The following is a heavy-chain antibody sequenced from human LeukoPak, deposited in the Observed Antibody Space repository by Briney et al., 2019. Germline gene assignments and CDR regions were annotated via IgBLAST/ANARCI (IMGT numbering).Heavy chain of an antibody. CDR3: ARALYSYGTGGGYYMDV. J-gene: IGHJ6*03. CDR2: INPNSGGT. CDR1: GYTFTGYY. D-gene: IGHD5-18*01. V-gene: IGHV1-2*02. Sequence: GASVKVSCKASGYTFTGYYMHWVRQAPGQGLEWMGWINPNSGGTNYAQKFQGRVTMTRDTSISTAYMELSRLRSDDTAVYYCARALYSYGTGGGYYMDVWGKGTTVTISS.